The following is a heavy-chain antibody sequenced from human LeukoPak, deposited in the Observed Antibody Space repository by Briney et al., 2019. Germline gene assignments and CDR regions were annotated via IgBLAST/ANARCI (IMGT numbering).Heavy chain of an antibody. CDR3: AREEAAAKDY. Sequence: GGSLRLSCAASGFTFSSYSMDWVRQAPGKGLEWVSSISSSSSYIYYADSVKGRFTISRDNAKNSLYLQMNSLRAEDTAVYYCAREEAAAKDYWGQGTLVTVSS. CDR2: ISSSSSYI. CDR1: GFTFSSYS. D-gene: IGHD6-13*01. J-gene: IGHJ4*02. V-gene: IGHV3-21*01.